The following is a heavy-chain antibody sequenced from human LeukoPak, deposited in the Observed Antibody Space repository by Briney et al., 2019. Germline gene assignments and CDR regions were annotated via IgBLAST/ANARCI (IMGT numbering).Heavy chain of an antibody. D-gene: IGHD2-15*01. J-gene: IGHJ5*02. CDR3: EKDIRGVDASGRNWFDP. Sequence: GGSLRLSCAASGFTFSSSAMSWVRQAPGKGLEWVSSISGSGGSTYYADSVKGRFTISRDNSKNTLYLQMNSLRAEDTAVYYCEKDIRGVDASGRNWFDPWGQGTLVTVSS. CDR2: ISGSGGST. CDR1: GFTFSSSA. V-gene: IGHV3-23*01.